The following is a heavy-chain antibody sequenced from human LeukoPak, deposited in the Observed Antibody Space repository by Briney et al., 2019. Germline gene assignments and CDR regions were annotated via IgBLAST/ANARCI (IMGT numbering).Heavy chain of an antibody. Sequence: GGSLRLSRAASRLSFSNYWMSWVRQTPGKGLEWVANINQDGSVKYYVDSVKGRFAISRDNAKNSLYLQVNSLRAEDTAVYYCARIGYSSSSFDYWGQGTLVAVSS. CDR1: RLSFSNYW. D-gene: IGHD6-6*01. CDR2: INQDGSVK. CDR3: ARIGYSSSSFDY. J-gene: IGHJ4*02. V-gene: IGHV3-7*01.